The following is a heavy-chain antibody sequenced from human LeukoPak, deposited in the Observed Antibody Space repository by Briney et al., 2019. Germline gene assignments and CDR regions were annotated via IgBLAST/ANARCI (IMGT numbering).Heavy chain of an antibody. CDR3: ARAPHYYGSGSYDRDAFDI. Sequence: PSETLSLTCTVSGGSISSYYWSWIRQPAGKGLEWIGRIYTSGSTNYNPSLKSRVTMSVDTSKNQFSLKLSSVTAADTAVYYCARAPHYYGSGSYDRDAFDIWGQGTMVTVSS. D-gene: IGHD3-10*01. CDR1: GGSISSYY. J-gene: IGHJ3*02. CDR2: IYTSGST. V-gene: IGHV4-4*07.